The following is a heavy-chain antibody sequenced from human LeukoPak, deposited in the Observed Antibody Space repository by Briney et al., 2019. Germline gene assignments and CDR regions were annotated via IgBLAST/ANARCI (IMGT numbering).Heavy chain of an antibody. J-gene: IGHJ4*02. D-gene: IGHD6-19*01. V-gene: IGHV3-30*02. Sequence: GGSLRLSCAASGFTFSSYGMHWVRQAPGKGLEWVTFIRFDGSYEDYADSVKGRFTISRDNSKNTLYLQMNSLRAEDTAVYYCASRAIAVANARGQGTLVTVSS. CDR3: ASRAIAVANA. CDR2: IRFDGSYE. CDR1: GFTFSSYG.